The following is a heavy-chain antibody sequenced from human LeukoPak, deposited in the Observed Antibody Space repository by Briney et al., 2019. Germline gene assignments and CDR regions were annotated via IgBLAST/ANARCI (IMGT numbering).Heavy chain of an antibody. Sequence: PGRSLRLSCAASGFTFSSYAMHWVRQAPGKGLEWVAVISYDGSNIYYADSVKGRFTISRDNSKNTLYLQMNSLRAEDTAVYYCAREGRRYCSGGSCYLCYWGQGTLVTVSS. J-gene: IGHJ4*02. CDR1: GFTFSSYA. V-gene: IGHV3-30*04. D-gene: IGHD2-15*01. CDR2: ISYDGSNI. CDR3: AREGRRYCSGGSCYLCY.